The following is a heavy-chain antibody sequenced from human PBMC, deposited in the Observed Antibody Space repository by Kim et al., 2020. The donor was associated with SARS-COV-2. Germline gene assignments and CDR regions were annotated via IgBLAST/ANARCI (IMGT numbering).Heavy chain of an antibody. V-gene: IGHV4-59*01. CDR2: IYYRGRT. CDR1: GGSISSYY. D-gene: IGHD3-16*01. Sequence: ETLSLTCTVSGGSISSYYWSWIRQTPVKGLEWIGYIYYRGRTNYNPSLNSRVTISVDTSKNQFSLKLSSVTAADTAVYYCARGGFYMDFWGQGTTVTVSS. CDR3: ARGGFYMDF. J-gene: IGHJ6*02.